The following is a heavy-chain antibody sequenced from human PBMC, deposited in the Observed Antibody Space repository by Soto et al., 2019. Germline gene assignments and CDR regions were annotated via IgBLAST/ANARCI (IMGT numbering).Heavy chain of an antibody. Sequence: GGSLRLSCAASGFTFSSYGMHWVRQAPGKGLEWVAVISYDGSNKYYADSVKGRFTISRDNSKNTLYLQMNSLRAEDTAVYYCAKDAELYPAPDYWGQGTLVTVSS. V-gene: IGHV3-30*18. D-gene: IGHD3-10*01. J-gene: IGHJ4*02. CDR2: ISYDGSNK. CDR3: AKDAELYPAPDY. CDR1: GFTFSSYG.